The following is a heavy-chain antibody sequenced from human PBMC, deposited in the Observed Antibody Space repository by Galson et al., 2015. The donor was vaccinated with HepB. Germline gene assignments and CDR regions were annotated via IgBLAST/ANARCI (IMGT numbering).Heavy chain of an antibody. CDR3: AKGRWFFDY. Sequence: SLRLSCAASGFTVSSSYMSWVRQAPGKGLEWVSLIYSDDNTYHAESVRGRFTISRDNSKNTVFLHMNSLRAEDTAVYYCAKGRWFFDYWGQGTLITVSS. CDR2: IYSDDNT. V-gene: IGHV3-53*01. CDR1: GFTVSSSY. D-gene: IGHD3-10*01. J-gene: IGHJ4*02.